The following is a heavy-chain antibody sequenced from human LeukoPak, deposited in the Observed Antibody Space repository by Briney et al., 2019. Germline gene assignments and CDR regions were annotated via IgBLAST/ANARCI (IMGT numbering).Heavy chain of an antibody. CDR1: GYTFTSYD. D-gene: IGHD4-23*01. J-gene: IGHJ4*02. CDR2: MNPNSGNT. Sequence: VGPVKVSCKASGYTFTSYDINWVRQATGQGLEWMGWMNPNSGNTCYAQKFQGRVTMTRNTSISTAYMELSSLRSEDTAVYYCARGSPDYGGKGGDYWGQGTLVTVSS. CDR3: ARGSPDYGGKGGDY. V-gene: IGHV1-8*01.